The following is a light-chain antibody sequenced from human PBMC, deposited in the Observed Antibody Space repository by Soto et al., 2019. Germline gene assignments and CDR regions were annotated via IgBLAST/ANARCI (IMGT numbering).Light chain of an antibody. V-gene: IGLV2-14*01. J-gene: IGLJ1*01. CDR1: RSDIGSYNY. CDR3: ISYTGSSTSYV. CDR2: GVS. Sequence: QAVLAKSASVSGSPGQSITISCSGTRSDIGSYNYVAWYQQFPGKTPKILTYGVSNRPSRVYSRFSGSKSGNSASLTISGRLADDEADYYCISYTGSSTSYVFGSGTKVTVL.